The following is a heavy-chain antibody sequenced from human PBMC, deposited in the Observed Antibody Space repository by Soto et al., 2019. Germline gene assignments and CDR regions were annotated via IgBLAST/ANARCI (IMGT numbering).Heavy chain of an antibody. CDR3: ASSNIAAAGFYYYRMDV. Sequence: SETLSLTCTVSGGSISSYYWSWIRQPPGKGLEWIGYIYYSGSPNYNPSLKSRVTISVDTSKNQFSLKLSSVTAADTAVYYCASSNIAAAGFYYYRMDVWGRGTTVPVSS. CDR2: IYYSGSP. CDR1: GGSISSYY. D-gene: IGHD6-13*01. V-gene: IGHV4-59*01. J-gene: IGHJ6*02.